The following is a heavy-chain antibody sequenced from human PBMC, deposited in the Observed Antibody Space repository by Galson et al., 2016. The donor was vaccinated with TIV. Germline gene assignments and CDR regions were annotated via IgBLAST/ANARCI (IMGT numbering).Heavy chain of an antibody. J-gene: IGHJ2*01. CDR1: GFSLSTSGVG. V-gene: IGHV2-5*02. D-gene: IGHD4-23*01. CDR3: AHSLRGGNSLYWYFDL. CDR2: IHWDDDK. Sequence: PALVNPTQTLTLTCTVSGFSLSTSGVGVGWIRQPPGKALEWLALIHWDDDKRFSPLLKSRLTITKDTSRNQVLLAMTNMDPVDTATYYCAHSLRGGNSLYWYFDLWGRGTLVTVSS.